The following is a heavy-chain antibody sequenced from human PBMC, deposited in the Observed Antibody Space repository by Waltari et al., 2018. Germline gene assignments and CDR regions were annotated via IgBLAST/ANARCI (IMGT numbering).Heavy chain of an antibody. CDR3: ARLDTAMVTLYYFDY. J-gene: IGHJ4*02. Sequence: QLQLQESGPGLVKPSETLSLTCTVSGGSISSSSYYWGWIRQPPGKGLEWIGSIYYSGSTYYNPTLKSRVTISVDTSKNQFSLKLSSVTAADTAVYYCARLDTAMVTLYYFDYWGQGTLVTVSS. D-gene: IGHD5-18*01. CDR1: GGSISSSSYY. V-gene: IGHV4-39*01. CDR2: IYYSGST.